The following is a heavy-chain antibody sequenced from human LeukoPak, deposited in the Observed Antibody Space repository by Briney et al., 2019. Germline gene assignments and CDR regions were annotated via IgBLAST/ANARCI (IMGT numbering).Heavy chain of an antibody. D-gene: IGHD3-3*01. V-gene: IGHV4-30-4*08. J-gene: IGHJ3*02. CDR2: IYYSGST. Sequence: SQTLCLTCTVSGGSISSGDYYWSWIRQPPGKGLEWIGYIYYSGSTYYDPSLKSRVTISVDTSKNQFSLKLSSVTAADTAVYYCARESVTNDAFDIWGQGTMVTVSS. CDR1: GGSISSGDYY. CDR3: ARESVTNDAFDI.